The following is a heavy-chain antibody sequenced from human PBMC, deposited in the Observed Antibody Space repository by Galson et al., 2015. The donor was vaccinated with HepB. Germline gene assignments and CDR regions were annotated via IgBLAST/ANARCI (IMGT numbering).Heavy chain of an antibody. CDR3: ARGTGATED. CDR1: GYIFTNYY. V-gene: IGHV1-2*06. Sequence: SVKVSCKASGYIFTNYYIYWVRQAPGQGLEWMGRIDPNSGGTNSAQMFQARVTMTRDMSISTAYMELGGLTSDDTAVYYCARGTGATEDWGQGTLVTVSS. J-gene: IGHJ4*02. D-gene: IGHD1-26*01. CDR2: IDPNSGGT.